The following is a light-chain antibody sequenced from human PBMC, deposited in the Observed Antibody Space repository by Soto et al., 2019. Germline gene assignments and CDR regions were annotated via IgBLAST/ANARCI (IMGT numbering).Light chain of an antibody. Sequence: EIVLTQSPGTLSLXXXERATLSCRASQIVSANDLAWYQQKPGQSPRLLIFGASSRATGIPDRFSGSGSGTDFTLTISRVEPEDFAVYYCQQYGSSPFTFGPGTKVDIK. V-gene: IGKV3-20*01. CDR3: QQYGSSPFT. CDR1: QIVSAND. J-gene: IGKJ3*01. CDR2: GAS.